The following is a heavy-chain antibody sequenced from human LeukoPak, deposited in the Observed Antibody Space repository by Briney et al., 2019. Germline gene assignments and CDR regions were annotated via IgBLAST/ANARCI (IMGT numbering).Heavy chain of an antibody. D-gene: IGHD6-13*01. J-gene: IGHJ4*02. Sequence: GGSLRLSCAASGFTFSSYSMNWVRQAPGKGLEWVSSISSSSSYIYYADSVKGRFTISRDNAKNSLYLQMNSLRAEDTAVYYCARDGAAAGTFPYWGQGTLVTVPS. CDR3: ARDGAAAGTFPY. V-gene: IGHV3-21*01. CDR1: GFTFSSYS. CDR2: ISSSSSYI.